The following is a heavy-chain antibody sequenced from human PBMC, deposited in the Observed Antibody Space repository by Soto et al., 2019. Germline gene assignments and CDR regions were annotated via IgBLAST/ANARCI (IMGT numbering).Heavy chain of an antibody. Sequence: EVQLVESGGGLVQPGGSLRLSCAASGFTFSSYSMNWVRQAPGKGLEWVSYFSSSSSTIYYADSVKGRFTISRDNAKNSLYLQMNSLRDEDTAVYYCVWGLVRSIAARRESRGFDYWGQGTLVTVSS. V-gene: IGHV3-48*02. CDR2: FSSSSSTI. D-gene: IGHD6-6*01. CDR3: VWGLVRSIAARRESRGFDY. CDR1: GFTFSSYS. J-gene: IGHJ4*02.